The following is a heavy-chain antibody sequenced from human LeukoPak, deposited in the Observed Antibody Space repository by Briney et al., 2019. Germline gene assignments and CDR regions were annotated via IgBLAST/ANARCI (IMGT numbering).Heavy chain of an antibody. CDR3: ARVPLFPDY. J-gene: IGHJ4*02. Sequence: SETLSLTCTVSGGSISSRSYFWGWIRQPPGKGLEWIGSIYYSGSTYYNPSLKSRVTISIDTSKNQFSLKLTSVTAADSAVYHCARVPLFPDYWGQGTLVTVSS. CDR1: GGSISSRSYF. V-gene: IGHV4-39*07. CDR2: IYYSGST. D-gene: IGHD2-21*01.